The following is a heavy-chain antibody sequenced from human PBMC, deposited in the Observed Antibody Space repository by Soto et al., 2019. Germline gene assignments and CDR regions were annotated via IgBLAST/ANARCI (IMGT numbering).Heavy chain of an antibody. CDR2: ISSSGSTI. Sequence: GGSLRLSCVASGFTFSDYYMSWIRQAPGKGLEWVSYISSSGSTIYYADSVKGRFTISGDNAKNSLYLQMNSLRAEDTAVYYCAREGVYYDSSGYYRSGAFDIWGQGTMVTVSS. CDR1: GFTFSDYY. CDR3: AREGVYYDSSGYYRSGAFDI. J-gene: IGHJ3*02. D-gene: IGHD3-22*01. V-gene: IGHV3-11*01.